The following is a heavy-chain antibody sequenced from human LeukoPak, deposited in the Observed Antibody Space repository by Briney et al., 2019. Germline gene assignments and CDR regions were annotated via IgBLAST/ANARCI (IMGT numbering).Heavy chain of an antibody. V-gene: IGHV3-74*01. CDR1: GFTFSSYW. D-gene: IGHD3-3*01. J-gene: IGHJ4*02. Sequence: WGSLRLSCAASGFTFSSYWMHWVRQAPGKGLVWVSRINSDGSSTSYADSVKGRFTISRDNAKNTLYLQMNSLRVEDTAVYYCAKEYDFWSGYYAAFDYWGQGTLVTVSS. CDR3: AKEYDFWSGYYAAFDY. CDR2: INSDGSST.